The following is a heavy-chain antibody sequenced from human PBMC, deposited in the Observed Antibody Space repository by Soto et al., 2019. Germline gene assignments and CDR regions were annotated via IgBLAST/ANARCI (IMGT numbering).Heavy chain of an antibody. CDR2: IKQDGSEK. J-gene: IGHJ4*02. Sequence: GSLRLSCAASGFTFSSYWMSWVRQAPGKGLEWVANIKQDGSEKYYVDSVKGRFTISRDNAKNSLYLQMNSLRAEDTAVYYCARGTSYGPSNYFDYWGQGTLVTVSS. CDR1: GFTFSSYW. V-gene: IGHV3-7*03. CDR3: ARGTSYGPSNYFDY. D-gene: IGHD4-17*01.